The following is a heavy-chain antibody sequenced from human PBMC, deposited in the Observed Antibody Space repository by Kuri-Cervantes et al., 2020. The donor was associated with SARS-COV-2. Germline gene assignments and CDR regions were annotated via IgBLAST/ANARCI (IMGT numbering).Heavy chain of an antibody. J-gene: IGHJ6*01. CDR2: ISYDGSNK. Sequence: GGSLRLSCAASGFTFSSYAMHWVRQAPGKGLEWVAVISYDGSNKYYADSVKGRFTISRDNSKNTLYLQMNSLRAEDTAVYYCARAFRFLEWLGYYYGMDVWGQGNTV. CDR1: GFTFSSYA. CDR3: ARAFRFLEWLGYYYGMDV. D-gene: IGHD3-3*01. V-gene: IGHV3-30*01.